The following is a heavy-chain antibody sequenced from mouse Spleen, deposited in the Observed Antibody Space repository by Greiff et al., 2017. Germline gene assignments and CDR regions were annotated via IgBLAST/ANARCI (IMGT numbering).Heavy chain of an antibody. CDR2: ISYDGSN. V-gene: IGHV3-6*01. Sequence: ESGPGLVKPSQSLSLTCSVTGYSITSGYYWNWIRQFPGNKLEWMGYISYDGSNNYNPSLKNRISITRDTSKNQFFLKLNSVTTEDTATYYCARALGYFDVWGAGTTVTVSS. CDR3: ARALGYFDV. CDR1: GYSITSGYY. J-gene: IGHJ1*01.